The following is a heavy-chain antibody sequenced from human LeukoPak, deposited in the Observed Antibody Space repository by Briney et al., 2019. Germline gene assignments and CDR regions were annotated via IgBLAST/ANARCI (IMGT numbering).Heavy chain of an antibody. CDR2: MNHNSGNT. D-gene: IGHD4-17*01. Sequence: ASVKVSRKASGYTFTSYDINWVRQATGQGLEWMGWMNHNSGNTGYAQKFQGRVTMTRNTSISTAYMELSSLRSEDTAVYYCARIYGDYDGIDYWGQGTLVTVSS. CDR1: GYTFTSYD. J-gene: IGHJ4*02. V-gene: IGHV1-8*01. CDR3: ARIYGDYDGIDY.